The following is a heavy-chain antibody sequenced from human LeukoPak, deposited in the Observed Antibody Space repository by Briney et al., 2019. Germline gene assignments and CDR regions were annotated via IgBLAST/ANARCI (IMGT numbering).Heavy chain of an antibody. CDR1: GYTFTGYY. J-gene: IGHJ4*02. D-gene: IGHD1-26*01. CDR2: INPNSGGT. V-gene: IGHV1-2*02. Sequence: GASVKVPCKASGYTFTGYYMHWVRQAPGQGLEWMGWINPNSGGTNYAQKFQGRVTMTRDTSISTAYMELSRLRSDDTAVYYCARADIVGATPGPFDYWGQGTLVTVSS. CDR3: ARADIVGATPGPFDY.